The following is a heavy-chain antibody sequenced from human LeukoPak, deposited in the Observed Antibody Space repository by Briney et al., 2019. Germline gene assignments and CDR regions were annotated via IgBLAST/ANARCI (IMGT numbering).Heavy chain of an antibody. V-gene: IGHV1-69*05. CDR3: ARGRTGLSTTDY. J-gene: IGHJ4*02. Sequence: SVKVSCKASGGTFSSYAISWVRQAPGQGLEWMGRIIPIFGTANYAQKFQGRVTITTDESTSTAYMELSSLRSEDTAVYYCARGRTGLSTTDYWGQGTLVTVSS. CDR2: IIPIFGTA. CDR1: GGTFSSYA. D-gene: IGHD1-26*01.